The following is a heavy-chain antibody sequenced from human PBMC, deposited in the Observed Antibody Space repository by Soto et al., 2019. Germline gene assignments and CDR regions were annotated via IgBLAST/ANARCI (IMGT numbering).Heavy chain of an antibody. CDR3: ARGQYYYDSSGYYYSWFDP. V-gene: IGHV1-2*04. CDR2: INPNSGGT. CDR1: GYTFTGYY. D-gene: IGHD3-22*01. J-gene: IGHJ5*02. Sequence: ASVKVSCKASGYTFTGYYMHWVRQAPGQGLEWMGWINPNSGGTNYAQKFQGWVTMTRDTSISTAYMELSRLRSDDTAVYYCARGQYYYDSSGYYYSWFDPWGQGTLVTVSS.